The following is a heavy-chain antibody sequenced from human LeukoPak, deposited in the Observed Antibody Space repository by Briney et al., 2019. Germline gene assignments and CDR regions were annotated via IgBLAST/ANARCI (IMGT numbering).Heavy chain of an antibody. V-gene: IGHV1-69*04. CDR1: GGTFSSYA. J-gene: IGHJ4*02. CDR2: IIPILGIA. D-gene: IGHD1/OR15-1a*01. Sequence: SVKVSCKASGGTFSSYAISWVRQAPGRGLEWMGRIIPILGIANYAQKFQGRVTITADKSTSTAYMELSSLRSEDTAVYYCARDLSTNSDFDYWGQGTLVTVSS. CDR3: ARDLSTNSDFDY.